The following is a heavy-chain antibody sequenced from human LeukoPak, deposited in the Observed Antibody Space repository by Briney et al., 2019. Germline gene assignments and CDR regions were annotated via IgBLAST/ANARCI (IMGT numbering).Heavy chain of an antibody. Sequence: GSVKVSCKASGYTFTGYYMHWVRQAPGQGLEWMGRINPNSGGTNYAQKFQGRVTMTRDTSISTAYMELSRLRPDDTAVYYCARDRGRLAVAGSLAWFDPWGQGTLLTVSS. J-gene: IGHJ5*02. D-gene: IGHD6-19*01. CDR3: ARDRGRLAVAGSLAWFDP. V-gene: IGHV1-2*06. CDR2: INPNSGGT. CDR1: GYTFTGYY.